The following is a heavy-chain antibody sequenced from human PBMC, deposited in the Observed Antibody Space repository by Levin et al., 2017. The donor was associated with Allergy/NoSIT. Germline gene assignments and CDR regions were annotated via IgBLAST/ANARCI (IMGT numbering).Heavy chain of an antibody. CDR3: AREDDPRLYYDYGMDV. V-gene: IGHV4-4*07. Sequence: SETLSLTCTVSGGSISSYYWSWIRQPAGKGLEWIGRIYTSGSTNYNPSLKSRVTMSVDTSKNQFSLKLSSVTAADTAVYYCAREDDPRLYYDYGMDVWGQGTTVTVSS. CDR2: IYTSGST. J-gene: IGHJ6*02. CDR1: GGSISSYY. D-gene: IGHD5-12*01.